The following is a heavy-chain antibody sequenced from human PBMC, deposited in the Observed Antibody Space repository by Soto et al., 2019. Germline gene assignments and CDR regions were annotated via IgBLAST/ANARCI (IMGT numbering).Heavy chain of an antibody. J-gene: IGHJ4*02. CDR2: IYVGDSDT. V-gene: IGHV5-51*01. D-gene: IGHD2-21*01. CDR3: ARLVNIFDFDY. Sequence: GESLKISCKGSGYSLTNYWIGWVRQMPGKGLEWMGIIYVGDSDTRYSPSFQGQVTISADKSISTAYLQWSSLKPSDTAMYYCARLVNIFDFDYWGQGTLVTVSS. CDR1: GYSLTNYW.